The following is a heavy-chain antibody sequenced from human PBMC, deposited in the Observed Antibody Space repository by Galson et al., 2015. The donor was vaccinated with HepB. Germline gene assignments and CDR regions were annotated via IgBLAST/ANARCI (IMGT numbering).Heavy chain of an antibody. CDR1: GFTFSTYY. CDR3: ARATPAIYEGQRPPFDP. J-gene: IGHJ3*01. CDR2: ISPISSFI. Sequence: SLRLSCAASGFTFSTYYMNWVRQAPGKGLEWVASISPISSFIYYRDSLKGRFTISRDNAKSSLYLQMNSLRAEDTALYYCARATPAIYEGQRPPFDPWGQVTMLTASS. V-gene: IGHV3-21*01. D-gene: IGHD2-2*02.